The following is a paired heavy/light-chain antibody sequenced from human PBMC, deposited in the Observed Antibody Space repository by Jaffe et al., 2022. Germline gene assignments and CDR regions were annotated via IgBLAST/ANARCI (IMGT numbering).Light chain of an antibody. CDR3: NSRDSSGNQV. Sequence: SSELTQDPAVSVALGQTVRITCQGDRIRTYYANWYQQKPGQAPVLVIYNKTNRPSGIPDRFSGSTSGNTASLTITGAQAEDEADYFCNSRDSSGNQVFGGGTKLTVL. CDR1: RIRTYY. CDR2: NKT. J-gene: IGLJ3*02. V-gene: IGLV3-19*01.
Heavy chain of an antibody. J-gene: IGHJ4*02. CDR2: IYSSGYT. Sequence: QVQLQESGPGLVKPSQTLSLTCTVSGGSINSGTYSWSWIRQPAGMGLEWIGRIYSSGYTDYNPSLKSRVTISVDTSKNQFSLKLSSVTAADTAVYYCAREPRYHYDRGDYWVRYFDYWGQGTLVTVSS. CDR1: GGSINSGTYS. CDR3: AREPRYHYDRGDYWVRYFDY. V-gene: IGHV4-61*02. D-gene: IGHD3-22*01.